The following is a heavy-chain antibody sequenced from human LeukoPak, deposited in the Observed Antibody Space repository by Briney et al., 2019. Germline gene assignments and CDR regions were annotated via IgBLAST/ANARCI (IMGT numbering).Heavy chain of an antibody. J-gene: IGHJ4*02. CDR2: INHSGST. D-gene: IGHD3-3*01. CDR1: GGSFSGYY. Sequence: SETLSLTCAVYGGSFSGYYWSWIRQPPGKGLEWIGEINHSGSTNYNPSLKSRVTISVDTSKNQFSLKLSSVTATDTAVYYCARHSTFFGVVIIKGRVRGPFDYWGQGTLVTVSS. CDR3: ARHSTFFGVVIIKGRVRGPFDY. V-gene: IGHV4-34*01.